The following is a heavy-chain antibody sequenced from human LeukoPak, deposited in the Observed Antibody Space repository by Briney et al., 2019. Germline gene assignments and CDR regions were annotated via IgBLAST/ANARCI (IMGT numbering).Heavy chain of an antibody. J-gene: IGHJ4*02. V-gene: IGHV1-18*01. CDR2: ISAYNGNT. Sequence: ASVKVSCKASGYTFTSYGISWVRQAPGQGLEWMGWISAYNGNTNYAQKLQGRVTMTTDTSTSTAYMELRSLRSDDTAVYYCARDRSVVVPAAFDYWGQGTLVTVSS. D-gene: IGHD2-2*01. CDR3: ARDRSVVVPAAFDY. CDR1: GYTFTSYG.